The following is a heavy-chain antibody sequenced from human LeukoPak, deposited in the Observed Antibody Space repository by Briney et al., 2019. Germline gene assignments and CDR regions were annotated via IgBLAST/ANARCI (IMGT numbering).Heavy chain of an antibody. J-gene: IGHJ6*02. CDR2: ISSSSSYI. D-gene: IGHD3-22*01. CDR1: GFTFSSYS. Sequence: GRSLRLSCAASGFTFSSYSMNWVRQAPGKGLEWVSCISSSSSYIYYADSVKGRFTISRDNAKNSLYLQMNSPRAEDTAVYYCARPNPNSSGYYRPPLDYYYGMDVWGQGTTVTVSS. V-gene: IGHV3-21*01. CDR3: ARPNPNSSGYYRPPLDYYYGMDV.